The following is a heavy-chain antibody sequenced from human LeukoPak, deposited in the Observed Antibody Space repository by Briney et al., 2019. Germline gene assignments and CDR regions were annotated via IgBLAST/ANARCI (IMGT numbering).Heavy chain of an antibody. J-gene: IGHJ5*02. CDR1: GFTFISYG. V-gene: IGHV3-30*02. Sequence: GGSLRLSCAASGFTFISYGMHWVRQAPGKGLEWVAFLRYDGSNKYYADSVKGRFTISRDNSKNTLYLQMNSLRAEDTAVYYCAKDPHSSGWYEADWFDPWGQGTLVTVSS. CDR3: AKDPHSSGWYEADWFDP. D-gene: IGHD6-19*01. CDR2: LRYDGSNK.